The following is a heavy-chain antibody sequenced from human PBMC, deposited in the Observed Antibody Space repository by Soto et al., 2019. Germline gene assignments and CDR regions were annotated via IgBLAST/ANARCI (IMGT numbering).Heavy chain of an antibody. Sequence: GGSLRLSCAASGFTFSSYAMNWVRQVPGKGPEWVSHISVTGDTYYADSVKGRFTISRDNSKNTLFLQMNSLRAEDTAVYYCAKSLSMATSFDYWGQGTPVTVSS. CDR1: GFTFSSYA. CDR2: ISVTGDT. V-gene: IGHV3-23*01. J-gene: IGHJ4*02. D-gene: IGHD2-21*01. CDR3: AKSLSMATSFDY.